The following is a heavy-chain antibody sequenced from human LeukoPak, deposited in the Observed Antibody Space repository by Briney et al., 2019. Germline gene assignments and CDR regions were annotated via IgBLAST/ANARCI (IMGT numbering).Heavy chain of an antibody. V-gene: IGHV3-7*01. CDR3: GRGPPPRAPKPIDY. J-gene: IGHJ4*02. CDR2: IKQDGSEK. Sequence: GGSLRLSCAASGFTPSSYWMSWVREAPGTGLEWVANIKQDGSEKYYVDSVKGRFTISRDNAKNSLYLQMSSLRAEDTAVYYCGRGPPPRAPKPIDYWGQGTLVTVSS. D-gene: IGHD1-26*01. CDR1: GFTPSSYW.